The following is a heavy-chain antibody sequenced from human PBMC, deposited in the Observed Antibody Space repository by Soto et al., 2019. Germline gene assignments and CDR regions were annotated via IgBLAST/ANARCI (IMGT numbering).Heavy chain of an antibody. Sequence: PGGSLRLSCAASGFTFSDYYMSWIRQAPGKGLEWVSYISSSGSTIYYADSVKGRFTISRDNAKNSLYLQMNSLRAEDTAVYYCASPVLLWFGELFDAFDIWGQGTMVTVSS. V-gene: IGHV3-11*01. CDR3: ASPVLLWFGELFDAFDI. J-gene: IGHJ3*02. D-gene: IGHD3-10*01. CDR1: GFTFSDYY. CDR2: ISSSGSTI.